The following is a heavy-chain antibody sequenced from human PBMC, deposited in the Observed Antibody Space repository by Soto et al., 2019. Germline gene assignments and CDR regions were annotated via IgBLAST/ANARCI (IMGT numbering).Heavy chain of an antibody. J-gene: IGHJ5*02. D-gene: IGHD4-17*01. CDR2: INHSGST. CDR3: ARDYTTVAYGPSPGWFDP. V-gene: IGHV4-34*01. Sequence: QVQLQQWGAGLLKPSETLSLTCAVYGGSFSGYYWSWIRQPPGKGLEWIGEINHSGSTNYNPSLKSRVTISVDTSKNQFSLKLSSVTAADTAVYYCARDYTTVAYGPSPGWFDPWGQGTLVTVSS. CDR1: GGSFSGYY.